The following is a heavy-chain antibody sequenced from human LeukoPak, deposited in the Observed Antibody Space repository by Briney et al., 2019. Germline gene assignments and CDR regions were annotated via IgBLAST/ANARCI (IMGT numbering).Heavy chain of an antibody. CDR1: GFTFSSYE. J-gene: IGHJ4*02. CDR2: ISSSGRTM. Sequence: PGGSLRLSCTASGFTFSSYEMNWVRQAPGKGLEWVSHISSSGRTMYYADSVKGRLTISRDNAKNSLYLQMNSLRAEDTAVYYCARLGSLCRNGVCYGGWGQGILVTVST. D-gene: IGHD2-8*01. CDR3: ARLGSLCRNGVCYGG. V-gene: IGHV3-48*03.